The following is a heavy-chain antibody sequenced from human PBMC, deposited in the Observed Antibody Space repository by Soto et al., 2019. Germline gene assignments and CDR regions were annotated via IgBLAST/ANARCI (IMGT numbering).Heavy chain of an antibody. CDR3: ARRHHCSGGICYYGLDT. J-gene: IGHJ5*02. CDR2: MNPDSGHA. CDR1: GYTFTNSD. D-gene: IGHD2-15*01. Sequence: QVQLVQSGAEVKKPGASVKVSCKASGYTFTNSDINWVRQAPGQGLEWMGWMNPDSGHAAYAQKFQGRVTLTTSTSTSTVYMEMRSLGSEDTAVYYCARRHHCSGGICYYGLDTWGQGTLVTVAS. V-gene: IGHV1-8*01.